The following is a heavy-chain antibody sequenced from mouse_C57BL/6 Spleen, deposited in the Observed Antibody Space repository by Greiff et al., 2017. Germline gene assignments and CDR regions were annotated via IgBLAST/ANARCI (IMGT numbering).Heavy chain of an antibody. J-gene: IGHJ1*03. CDR1: GFTFSDYG. D-gene: IGHD1-1*01. V-gene: IGHV5-17*01. Sequence: EVMLVESGGGLVKPGGSLKLSCAASGFTFSDYGMHWVRQAPEKGLEWVAYISSGSSTIYYADTVKGRFTISRENAKNTLFLQMTSLRSEDTAMYYCARPITTEGYFDVWGTGTTVTVSS. CDR2: ISSGSSTI. CDR3: ARPITTEGYFDV.